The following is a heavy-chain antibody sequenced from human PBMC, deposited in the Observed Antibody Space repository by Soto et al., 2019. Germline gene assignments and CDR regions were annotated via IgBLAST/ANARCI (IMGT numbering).Heavy chain of an antibody. CDR3: ARIADYYSRNYYGMDV. CDR2: INHSGST. V-gene: IGHV4-34*01. J-gene: IGHJ6*02. Sequence: PSETLSLTCAVYGGSFSGYYWSWIRQPPGKGLEWIGEINHSGSTNYNPSLKSRVTISVDTSKNQFSLKLSSVTAADTAVYYCARIADYYSRNYYGMDVWGQGTTVTVSS. D-gene: IGHD1-26*01. CDR1: GGSFSGYY.